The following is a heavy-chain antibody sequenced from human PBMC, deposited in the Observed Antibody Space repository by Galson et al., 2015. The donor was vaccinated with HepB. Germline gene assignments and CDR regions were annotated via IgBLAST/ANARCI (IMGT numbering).Heavy chain of an antibody. J-gene: IGHJ4*02. D-gene: IGHD2-2*02. V-gene: IGHV1-18*01. CDR2: ISVYTGNT. CDR1: GYIFTSYG. Sequence: SVKVSCKASGYIFTSYGISWVRQAPGQGLEWMGWISVYTGNTNYAQNLQGRVTMTTDTSTSTAYMELRSLRSDDTAVYYCAGVGGTPGPRYCSSTSCYTFDYWGQGTLVTVSS. CDR3: AGVGGTPGPRYCSSTSCYTFDY.